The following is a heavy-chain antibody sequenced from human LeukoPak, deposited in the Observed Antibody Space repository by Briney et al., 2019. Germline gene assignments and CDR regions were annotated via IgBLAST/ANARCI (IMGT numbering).Heavy chain of an antibody. CDR2: ISSGSTYI. J-gene: IGHJ4*02. V-gene: IGHV3-21*01. CDR3: ARDPFYYDAAGSDDY. D-gene: IGHD3-22*01. Sequence: GWSLRLSCAASEFTFNSYSFNWIRQPPGEGLEWVSSISSGSTYIYYTDSVKGRFTVSRDNAKNSLYLQMNNLRAEDTAVYYCARDPFYYDAAGSDDYWGQGTLVTV. CDR1: EFTFNSYS.